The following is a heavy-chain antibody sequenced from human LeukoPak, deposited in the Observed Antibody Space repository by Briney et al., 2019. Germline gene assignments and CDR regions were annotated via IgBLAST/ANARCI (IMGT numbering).Heavy chain of an antibody. Sequence: SETLSLTCTVSGGSISSYYWNWIRQPPGKGLEWIGYIYYSGSTNYNPSLKSRVTISVDTSKNQFSLKLSSVTAADTAVYYCASGWNIGFDYWGQGTLVTVSS. V-gene: IGHV4-59*01. CDR3: ASGWNIGFDY. CDR1: GGSISSYY. D-gene: IGHD2/OR15-2a*01. J-gene: IGHJ4*02. CDR2: IYYSGST.